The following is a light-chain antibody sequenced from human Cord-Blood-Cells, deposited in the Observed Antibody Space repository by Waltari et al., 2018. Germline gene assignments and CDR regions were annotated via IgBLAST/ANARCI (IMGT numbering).Light chain of an antibody. CDR2: GAS. CDR3: QQYGSSLLT. J-gene: IGKJ4*01. V-gene: IGKV3-20*01. CDR1: QSVSSSY. Sequence: DIVLTQSPGTLSLSPGERATLSCRAGQSVSSSYLAWYQQKPGQAPRLLIYGASSRATGIPDRFSGSGSGTDFTLTISRLEPEDFAVYYCQQYGSSLLTFGGGTKVEIK.